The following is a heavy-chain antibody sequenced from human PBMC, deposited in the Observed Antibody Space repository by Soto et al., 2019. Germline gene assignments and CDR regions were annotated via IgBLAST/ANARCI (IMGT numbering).Heavy chain of an antibody. CDR3: AREGLIPGTTYYYYGMDV. CDR2: IYYSGST. J-gene: IGHJ6*02. Sequence: SETLSLTCTVSGGSISSGYYYWSWIRQPPGKGLEWIGYIYYSGSTNYNPSLKSRVTISVDTSKNQFSLKLSSVTAADTAVYYCAREGLIPGTTYYYYGMDVWGQGTTVTVSS. D-gene: IGHD1-7*01. V-gene: IGHV4-61*01. CDR1: GGSISSGYYY.